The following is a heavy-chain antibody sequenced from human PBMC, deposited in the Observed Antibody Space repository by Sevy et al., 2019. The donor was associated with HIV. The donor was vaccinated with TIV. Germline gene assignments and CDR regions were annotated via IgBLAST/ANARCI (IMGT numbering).Heavy chain of an antibody. CDR2: IKSKTDGGTA. Sequence: GGCLRLSCAASGFTFNYAWMSWVRQAPGKGLEWVGRIKSKTDGGTADYAAHVKGRFTISRDDSENTRYLQMNSLKTEDTAVYYCASVVKNDFWDGHVNYYGLDVWGQGTTVTVSS. CDR3: ASVVKNDFWDGHVNYYGLDV. CDR1: GFTFNYAW. D-gene: IGHD3-3*01. V-gene: IGHV3-15*01. J-gene: IGHJ6*02.